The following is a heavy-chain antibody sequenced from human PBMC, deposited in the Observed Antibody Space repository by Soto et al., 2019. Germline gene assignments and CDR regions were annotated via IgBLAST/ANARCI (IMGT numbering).Heavy chain of an antibody. Sequence: QPGGSLRLSCAASGFTFSSYGMHWVRQAPGKGLEWVAVIWYDGSNKYYADSVKGRFTISRDNSKNTLYLQMNSLRAEDTAVYYCARETDYYDSSGYPRTGAFDIWGQGTMVTVS. J-gene: IGHJ3*02. V-gene: IGHV3-33*01. CDR1: GFTFSSYG. CDR2: IWYDGSNK. CDR3: ARETDYYDSSGYPRTGAFDI. D-gene: IGHD3-22*01.